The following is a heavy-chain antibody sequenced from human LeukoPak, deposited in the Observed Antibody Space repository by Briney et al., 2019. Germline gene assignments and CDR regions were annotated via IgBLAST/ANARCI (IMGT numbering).Heavy chain of an antibody. CDR3: ARDGGVYYDFWSGYLNNAYYFDY. D-gene: IGHD3-3*01. CDR1: GDSITYFY. V-gene: IGHV4-4*07. CDR2: ISSSGST. J-gene: IGHJ4*02. Sequence: SETLSLTCSVSGDSITYFYWSWIRQAAGKGLEWIGRISSSGSTDYNASLKSRVTMSVDTSKNQFSLKLGSVTAADTAVYYCARDGGVYYDFWSGYLNNAYYFDYWGQGTLVTVSS.